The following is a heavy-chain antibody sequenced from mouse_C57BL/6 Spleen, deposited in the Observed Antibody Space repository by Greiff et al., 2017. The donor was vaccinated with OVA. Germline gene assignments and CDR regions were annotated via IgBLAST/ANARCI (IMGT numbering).Heavy chain of an antibody. J-gene: IGHJ2*01. CDR2: IYPRDGST. Sequence: VNVVESGPELVKPGASVKLSCKASGYTFTSYDINWVKQRPGQGLEWIGWIYPRDGSTKYNEKFKGKATLTVDTSSSTAYMELHSLTSEDSAVYFCAKLGREYFDYWGQGTTLTVSS. CDR1: GYTFTSYD. V-gene: IGHV1-85*01. CDR3: AKLGREYFDY. D-gene: IGHD4-1*01.